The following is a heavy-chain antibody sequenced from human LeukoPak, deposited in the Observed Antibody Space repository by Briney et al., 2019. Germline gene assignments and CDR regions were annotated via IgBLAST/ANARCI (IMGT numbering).Heavy chain of an antibody. Sequence: PGGALRVSCAASGFTLSRYSVNWVRPAPGKGLEWVSCISSSSRDRSYAYAVKVQFTISRDNADNSLSLQMNSLRPEDTAVYYCASDDILTGYRILDYWGQGTLVTVSS. CDR1: GFTLSRYS. CDR3: ASDDILTGYRILDY. CDR2: ISSSSRDR. J-gene: IGHJ4*02. V-gene: IGHV3-21*01. D-gene: IGHD3-9*01.